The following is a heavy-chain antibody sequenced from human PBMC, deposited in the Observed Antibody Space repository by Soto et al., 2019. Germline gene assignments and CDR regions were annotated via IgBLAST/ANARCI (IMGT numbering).Heavy chain of an antibody. D-gene: IGHD6-19*01. V-gene: IGHV5-51*01. Sequence: EVQLVQSGAEVKKPGESLKISCEAFGYSFSNLWIGWVRQIPGQGLEWMGVIDLSTSGIRYSPSFQGQVATSADMSITTAYLQWSSPKAPDTAMYYCARRTSTSGWRHYFDFWGQGSLVIVSS. CDR3: ARRTSTSGWRHYFDF. J-gene: IGHJ4*02. CDR2: IDLSTSGI. CDR1: GYSFSNLW.